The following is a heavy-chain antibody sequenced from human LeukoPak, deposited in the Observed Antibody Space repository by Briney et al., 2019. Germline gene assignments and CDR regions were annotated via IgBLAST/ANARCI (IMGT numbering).Heavy chain of an antibody. CDR3: ARWFTISSGDYDILTSSYHRGMDV. CDR2: INPNSGGT. CDR1: GYAFTGYN. Sequence: ASVKVSCKASGYAFTGYNMHWVRQAPGQGLEWMGWINPNSGGTNYAQKFQGRVTMTRDMSISTAYMELSRLTSDDTAVYYCARWFTISSGDYDILTSSYHRGMDVWGQGTTVTVSS. J-gene: IGHJ6*02. D-gene: IGHD3-9*01. V-gene: IGHV1-2*02.